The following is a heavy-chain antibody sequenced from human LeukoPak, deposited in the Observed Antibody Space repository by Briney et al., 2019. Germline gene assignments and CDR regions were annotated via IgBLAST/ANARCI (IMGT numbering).Heavy chain of an antibody. CDR2: IYTSGST. Sequence: SETLSLTCTVSGGSINTYYWSWIRQPAGKGLEWIGRIYTSGSTNYNPSLKSRVTMSVDTSKNQFSLKLSSVTAADTAVYYCARDHQEFAAAGNSDAFDIWGQGTMVTVSS. V-gene: IGHV4-4*07. D-gene: IGHD6-13*01. J-gene: IGHJ3*02. CDR1: GGSINTYY. CDR3: ARDHQEFAAAGNSDAFDI.